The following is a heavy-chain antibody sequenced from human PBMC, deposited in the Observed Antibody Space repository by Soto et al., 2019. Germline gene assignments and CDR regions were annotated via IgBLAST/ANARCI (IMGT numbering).Heavy chain of an antibody. CDR2: ISWNSGSI. CDR3: AKDAVARAAAHKHRHYYYYYMDV. J-gene: IGHJ6*03. CDR1: GFTFDDYA. D-gene: IGHD6-13*01. V-gene: IGHV3-9*01. Sequence: GGSLRLSCAASGFTFDDYAMHWVRQAPGKGLEWVSGISWNSGSIGYADSVKGRFTISRDNAKNSLYLQMNSLRAEDTALYYCAKDAVARAAAHKHRHYYYYYMDVWGKGTTVTVSS.